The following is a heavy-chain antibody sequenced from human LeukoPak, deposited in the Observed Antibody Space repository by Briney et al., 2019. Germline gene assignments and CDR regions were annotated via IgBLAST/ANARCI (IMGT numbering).Heavy chain of an antibody. CDR1: GYTFTDYY. V-gene: IGHV1-2*02. CDR2: INPNSGAT. D-gene: IGHD3-10*01. J-gene: IGHJ6*03. CDR3: ARDSNGSGSYNGYYYYMDV. Sequence: ASVKVSCKTSGYTFTDYYVHFVRQAPGQGLEWMGWINPNSGATNYARNFQGRVTMTRDTSISTAYMGLSSLRSEDTAVYYCARDSNGSGSYNGYYYYMDVWGKGTTVTISS.